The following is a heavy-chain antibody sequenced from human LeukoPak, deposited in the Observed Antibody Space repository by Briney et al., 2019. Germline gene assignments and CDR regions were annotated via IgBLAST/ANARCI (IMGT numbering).Heavy chain of an antibody. Sequence: ASVKVSCKASGYTFTSYGISWVRQAPGQGLEWMGRISAYNGNTNYAQKLQGRVTMTTDTSTSTAYMELRSLRSDDTAVYYCARGISGSYYWRNYYYYMDVWGKGTTVTVSS. D-gene: IGHD3-10*01. V-gene: IGHV1-18*01. CDR1: GYTFTSYG. J-gene: IGHJ6*03. CDR2: ISAYNGNT. CDR3: ARGISGSYYWRNYYYYMDV.